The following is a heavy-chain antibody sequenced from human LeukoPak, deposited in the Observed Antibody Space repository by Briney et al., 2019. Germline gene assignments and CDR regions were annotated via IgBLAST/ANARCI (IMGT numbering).Heavy chain of an antibody. CDR2: ISYDGSNK. J-gene: IGHJ4*02. CDR1: GFTFSSYG. D-gene: IGHD3-10*01. V-gene: IGHV3-30*03. Sequence: PGGSLRLSCAASGFTFSSYGMHWVRQAPGKGLEWVAVISYDGSNKYYADSVKGRFTISRDNSKNTLYLQMNSLRAEDTAVYYCAREVRGVPDRWGQGTLVTVSS. CDR3: AREVRGVPDR.